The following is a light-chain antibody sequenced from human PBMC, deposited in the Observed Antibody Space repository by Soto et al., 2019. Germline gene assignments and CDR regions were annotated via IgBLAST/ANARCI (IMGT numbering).Light chain of an antibody. CDR2: EVT. CDR1: SSDVGGYNY. Sequence: SALTHPASVSGSPGQSITSSCTGTSSDVGGYNYVSWYQQHPGKAPKIIIYEVTNRPSGVSNRFSGSKSGNTASLTISGLQAGDDADYYCSSFTSRFTFNYIFGTGTKVTVL. CDR3: SSFTSRFTFNYI. V-gene: IGLV2-14*01. J-gene: IGLJ1*01.